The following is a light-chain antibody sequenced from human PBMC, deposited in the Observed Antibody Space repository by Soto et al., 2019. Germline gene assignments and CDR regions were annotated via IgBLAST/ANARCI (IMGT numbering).Light chain of an antibody. Sequence: EIVLTQSPDTLSSSPGERLTLSCRASQSVRNNYLAWYQLKPGQAPRLLIYETYRRATGIPDRFSGSGSGTDFTLTISSLQSEDFAVYYCQQYNNWPPLTFGGGTKVEIK. CDR2: ETY. J-gene: IGKJ4*01. CDR1: QSVRNNY. CDR3: QQYNNWPPLT. V-gene: IGKV3D-20*02.